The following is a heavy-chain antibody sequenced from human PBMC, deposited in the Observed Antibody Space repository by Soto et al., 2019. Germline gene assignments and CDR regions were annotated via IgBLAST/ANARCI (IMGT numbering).Heavy chain of an antibody. CDR1: GFALSPYW. CDR2: INQGGSVS. J-gene: IGHJ4*02. CDR3: AKDSAYCAGDCYPQLSY. D-gene: IGHD2-21*02. V-gene: IGHV3-7*01. Sequence: EVHLVESGGGLVQPGGSLRLSCEASGFALSPYWMSWVRQAPGKGLEWVANINQGGSVSHYVDSVRGRFTVSRDNAKNSLYLQMSSLRADDTAVFYCAKDSAYCAGDCYPQLSYWGQGTLVTVSS.